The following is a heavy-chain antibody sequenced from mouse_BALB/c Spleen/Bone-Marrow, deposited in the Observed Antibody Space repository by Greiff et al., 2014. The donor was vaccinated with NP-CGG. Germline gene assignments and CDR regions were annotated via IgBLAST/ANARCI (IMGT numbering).Heavy chain of an antibody. J-gene: IGHJ2*01. Sequence: EVNVVESGGTLVQPGGSLKLSCATSGFTFSDYYMYWVRQTPEKRLEWVAYISNDGGSTYYSDTVKGRFTISRDNAKNTLYLQMSRLKSEDTAMYYCVRLKEYSYFDYWGQGTTLTVSS. CDR1: GFTFSDYY. CDR3: VRLKEYSYFDY. V-gene: IGHV5-12*02. D-gene: IGHD5-2*01. CDR2: ISNDGGST.